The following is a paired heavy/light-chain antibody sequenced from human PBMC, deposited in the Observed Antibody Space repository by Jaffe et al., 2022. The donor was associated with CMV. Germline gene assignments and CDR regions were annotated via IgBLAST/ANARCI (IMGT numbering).Light chain of an antibody. J-gene: IGLJ3*02. CDR3: QSYDPSSWV. V-gene: IGLV6-57*04. Sequence: NFVLTQPHSVSESPGKTVTISCTRRSGSIASNYVQWYRQRPGSAPTTLIFEDDQRPSGVPDRFSGSIDRSTNSASLTISGLRNEDEADYYCQSYDPSSWVFGGGTKLTVL. CDR1: SGSIASNY. CDR2: EDD.
Heavy chain of an antibody. D-gene: IGHD3-10*01. CDR1: GYTFGSGG. Sequence: QVQLVQSGAEVKKPGASVKVSCKASGYTFGSGGINWVRQAPGQGLEWMGWISPYNSNTNYAQKFQGRVTMTTDTSTSTAYMELRSLTSDDTAVYYCARIFIASGSSIDYWGQGTLVTVSS. V-gene: IGHV1-18*01. J-gene: IGHJ4*02. CDR3: ARIFIASGSSIDY. CDR2: ISPYNSNT.